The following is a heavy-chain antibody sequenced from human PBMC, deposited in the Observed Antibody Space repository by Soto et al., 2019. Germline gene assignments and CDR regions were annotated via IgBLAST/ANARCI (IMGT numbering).Heavy chain of an antibody. D-gene: IGHD3-10*01. CDR1: GDTLTNYD. V-gene: IGHV1-8*01. Sequence: QVQLVQSGAEVKKPGASVKVSCKASGDTLTNYDINWVRQATGQGLERMGWMNPSSGNTGSAQKFQGRVTMTRNTSISTAYMELSSLRSEDTAVYYCAGYKYGHNTWGQGTLVTVS. J-gene: IGHJ5*02. CDR3: AGYKYGHNT. CDR2: MNPSSGNT.